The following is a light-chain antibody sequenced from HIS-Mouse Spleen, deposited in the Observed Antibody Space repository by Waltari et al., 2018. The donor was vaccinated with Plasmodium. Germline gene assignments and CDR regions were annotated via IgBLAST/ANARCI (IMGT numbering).Light chain of an antibody. V-gene: IGKV3-15*01. CDR2: GAS. J-gene: IGKJ3*01. Sequence: ELVMTQSPATLSVSPGERATLSCRASQSVSSNLAWYQQKPGQAPMLLIYGASTRATGIPARFSGSGSGTEFTLTIGSLQSEDFAVYYCQQYNNWSFTFGPGTKVDIK. CDR1: QSVSSN. CDR3: QQYNNWSFT.